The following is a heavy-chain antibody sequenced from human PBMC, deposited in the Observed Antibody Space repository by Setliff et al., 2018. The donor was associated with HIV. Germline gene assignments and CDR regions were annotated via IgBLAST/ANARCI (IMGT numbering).Heavy chain of an antibody. Sequence: ASVKVSCKASGYTFTSYYMHWVRQAPGQGLEWMGIINPSGGSTSYAQKFQGRVTMTRDQSTSTVYMELSSLRSEDTAVYYCARDHPSEYSSSLYFAYPKGAYYYMDVWGKGTTVTVSS. V-gene: IGHV1-46*01. CDR1: GYTFTSYY. CDR2: INPSGGST. D-gene: IGHD6-13*01. CDR3: ARDHPSEYSSSLYFAYPKGAYYYMDV. J-gene: IGHJ6*03.